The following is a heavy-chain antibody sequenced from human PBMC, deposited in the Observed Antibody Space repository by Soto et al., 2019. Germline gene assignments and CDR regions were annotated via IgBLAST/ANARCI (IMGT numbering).Heavy chain of an antibody. CDR1: GGSISSGGYS. Sequence: QLQLQESGSGLVKPSQTLSLTCAVSGGSISSGGYSWSWIRQPPGKGLKWIGYIYHSGSTYYNPYHKSRVTVTVDRSKNQLSLKLSSVTAADTAVYYCARGMTTVTTLDYWGQGTLVTVSS. D-gene: IGHD4-4*01. J-gene: IGHJ4*02. CDR2: IYHSGST. V-gene: IGHV4-30-2*01. CDR3: ARGMTTVTTLDY.